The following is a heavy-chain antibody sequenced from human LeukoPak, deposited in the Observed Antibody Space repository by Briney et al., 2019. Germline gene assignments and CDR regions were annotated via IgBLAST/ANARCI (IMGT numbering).Heavy chain of an antibody. J-gene: IGHJ5*02. V-gene: IGHV1-18*01. Sequence: ASVKVSFKASGYTFHSDGISWVRQAPGQGLEWMGWISAYNGNTNYAQKLQGRVTMTTDTSTSTAYMELRSLRSDDTAVYYCARDVSCGGDCPNWFDPWGQGTLVTVSS. CDR3: ARDVSCGGDCPNWFDP. CDR1: GYTFHSDG. CDR2: ISAYNGNT. D-gene: IGHD2-21*01.